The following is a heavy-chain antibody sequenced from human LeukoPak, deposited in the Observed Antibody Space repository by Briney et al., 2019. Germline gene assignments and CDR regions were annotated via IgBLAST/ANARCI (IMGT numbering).Heavy chain of an antibody. V-gene: IGHV4-59*12. CDR3: AREAGYCSSTSCYPFQSDAFDI. D-gene: IGHD2-2*01. CDR1: GVSISSYY. J-gene: IGHJ3*02. Sequence: AESLTLTCTASGVSISSYYMSWVRQPPGKGLEWVGYIYYSGSTNYNASLKSRVTISVDTSKNQFSLKLCSVTAADTAVYYCAREAGYCSSTSCYPFQSDAFDIWGQGTMVTVSS. CDR2: IYYSGST.